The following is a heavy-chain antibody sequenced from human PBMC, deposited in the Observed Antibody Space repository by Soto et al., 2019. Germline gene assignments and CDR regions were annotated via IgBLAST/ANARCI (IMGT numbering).Heavy chain of an antibody. CDR3: ARDLGDLTFDY. Sequence: SETLSLTCAVYGGSFSGYYWSWIRQPPGKGLEWIGEINHSGSTNYNPSLKSRVTISVDTSKNQFSLKLSSVTAADTAVYYCARDLGDLTFDYWGQGTLVTVSS. CDR1: GGSFSGYY. J-gene: IGHJ4*02. V-gene: IGHV4-34*01. D-gene: IGHD2-21*02. CDR2: INHSGST.